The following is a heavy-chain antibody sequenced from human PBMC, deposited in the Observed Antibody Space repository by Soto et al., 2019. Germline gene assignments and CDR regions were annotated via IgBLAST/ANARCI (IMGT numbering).Heavy chain of an antibody. D-gene: IGHD1-7*01. Sequence: QVQLQQWGAGLLKPSETLSLTCAVSGGSFSGYYWSWIRQPPGKGLEWIGEMNDSGSTKYNASLESRVAISVDTSKGHFSRTLTSVTAADTAVYYCASPRWNYIYWGQGTLVAVSS. CDR2: MNDSGST. J-gene: IGHJ4*02. CDR3: ASPRWNYIY. CDR1: GGSFSGYY. V-gene: IGHV4-34*01.